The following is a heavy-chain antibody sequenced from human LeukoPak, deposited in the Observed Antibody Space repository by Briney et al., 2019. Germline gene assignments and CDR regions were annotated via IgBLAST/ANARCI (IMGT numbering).Heavy chain of an antibody. CDR3: ARDYSYSSSYARID. J-gene: IGHJ4*02. CDR1: GFTFRSYA. Sequence: GGSLRLSCAASGFTFRSYAMHWVRQAPGKGLEWVAVISYDGSNKYYADSVKGRFTISRDNSKNTLYLQMNSLRAEDTAVYYCARDYSYSSSYARIDWGQGTLVTVSS. V-gene: IGHV3-30*04. CDR2: ISYDGSNK. D-gene: IGHD6-6*01.